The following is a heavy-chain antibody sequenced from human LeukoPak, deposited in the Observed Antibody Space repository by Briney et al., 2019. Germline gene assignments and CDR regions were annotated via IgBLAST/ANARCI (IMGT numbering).Heavy chain of an antibody. Sequence: ASVKVSCKASGYTFTGYYMHWVRQAPGQGLEWMGWINPNSGGTNYAQKFQGRVTMTRDTSISTAYMELSRLRSDDTAVYYCARASDSSGWHGDAFDIGGQGTMVTVSS. CDR2: INPNSGGT. CDR1: GYTFTGYY. V-gene: IGHV1-2*02. D-gene: IGHD6-19*01. J-gene: IGHJ3*02. CDR3: ARASDSSGWHGDAFDI.